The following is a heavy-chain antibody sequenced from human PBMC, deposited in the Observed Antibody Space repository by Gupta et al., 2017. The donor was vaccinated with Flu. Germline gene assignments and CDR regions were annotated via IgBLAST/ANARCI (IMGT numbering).Heavy chain of an antibody. Sequence: PGKGLEWVSAISGRGGSTNYADSGKGRFTISRDNSKNTLYLQMNSLRAEDTAVYYCAKEGQWLVRRPEYFQHWGQGTLVTVSS. CDR3: AKEGQWLVRRPEYFQH. CDR2: ISGRGGST. V-gene: IGHV3-23*01. D-gene: IGHD6-19*01. J-gene: IGHJ1*01.